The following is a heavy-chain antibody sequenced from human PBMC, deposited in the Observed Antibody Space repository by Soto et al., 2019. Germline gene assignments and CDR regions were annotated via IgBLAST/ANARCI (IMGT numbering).Heavy chain of an antibody. CDR1: GYSFSNYA. J-gene: IGHJ6*03. CDR2: VNAGNGNT. D-gene: IGHD2-2*01. Sequence: ASVKVSCKASGYSFSNYAVHWVRQAPEQRLEWMGWVNAGNGNTRYSQNFQGRVTITRDTSARTAYLELSSLRSEDTAVYYCARGHLAVVPVASWYYYMDVWGKGTTVTVSS. CDR3: ARGHLAVVPVASWYYYMDV. V-gene: IGHV1-3*01.